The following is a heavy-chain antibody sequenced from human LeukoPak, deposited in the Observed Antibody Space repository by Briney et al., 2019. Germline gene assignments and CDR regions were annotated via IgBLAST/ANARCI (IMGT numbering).Heavy chain of an antibody. D-gene: IGHD6-19*01. V-gene: IGHV4-59*12. J-gene: IGHJ6*03. CDR2: IYYSGST. CDR1: GGSISSYY. CDR3: ARGRSSGWAYYYYYYMDV. Sequence: SETLSLTCTVSGGSISSYYWSWIRQPPGKGLEWIGYIYYSGSTNYNPSLKSRVTISVDTSKNQFSLKLSSVTAADTAVYYCARGRSSGWAYYYYYYMDVWGKGTTVTVSS.